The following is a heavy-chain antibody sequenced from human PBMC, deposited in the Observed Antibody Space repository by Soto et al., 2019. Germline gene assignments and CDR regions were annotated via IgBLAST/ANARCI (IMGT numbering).Heavy chain of an antibody. CDR3: AKDLDYGDYLTNWFDP. V-gene: IGHV3-23*01. CDR2: ISGSGGST. J-gene: IGHJ5*02. CDR1: GFTFSSYA. D-gene: IGHD4-17*01. Sequence: GGSLRLSCAASGFTFSSYAMSWVRQAPGKGLEWVSAISGSGGSTYYADSVKGRFTISRDNSKNTLYLQMNSLRAEDTAVYYCAKDLDYGDYLTNWFDPWGQGTLVTVSS.